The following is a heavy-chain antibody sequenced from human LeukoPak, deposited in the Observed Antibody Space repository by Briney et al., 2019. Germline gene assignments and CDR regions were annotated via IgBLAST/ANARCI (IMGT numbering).Heavy chain of an antibody. D-gene: IGHD3-10*01. CDR3: AREFWAWFGRSPESYYMDV. Sequence: GGSLRLSCAASGFTFSSYEMNWVRQAPGKGLEWVSYISSSGSTIYYADSVKGRFTISRDNAKNSLYLQMNSLRAEDTAVYYCAREFWAWFGRSPESYYMDVWGKGTTVTISS. V-gene: IGHV3-48*03. CDR1: GFTFSSYE. J-gene: IGHJ6*03. CDR2: ISSSGSTI.